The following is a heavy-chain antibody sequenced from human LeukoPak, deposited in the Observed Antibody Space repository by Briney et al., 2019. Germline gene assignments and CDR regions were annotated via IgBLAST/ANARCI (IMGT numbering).Heavy chain of an antibody. V-gene: IGHV3-20*04. CDR3: ARRMPGDAFDV. Sequence: GGSLRLSCAASGFTFDDYGMNWVRQPPGKGLEWVCNINWNGGSISYADSLKGRLTISRDNAKSSLYLQMNSLRAEDTAMYFCARRMPGDAFDVWDQGTMVTVSS. CDR2: INWNGGSI. CDR1: GFTFDDYG. J-gene: IGHJ3*01. D-gene: IGHD2-2*01.